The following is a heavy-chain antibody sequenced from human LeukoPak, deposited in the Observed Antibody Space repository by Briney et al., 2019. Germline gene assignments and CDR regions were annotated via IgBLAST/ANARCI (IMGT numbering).Heavy chain of an antibody. D-gene: IGHD5-24*01. CDR1: EFTVSRSY. CDR2: LRSGGTT. Sequence: PGGSLRLSCAATEFTVSRSYMTWVRQAPGKGLEWVSVLRSGGTTEYADTVEGRFTISRDISKNTVYLQMNNLRSEDTAVYFCAREGEKADGYNHGLNRWGQGTLVTVSS. CDR3: AREGEKADGYNHGLNR. V-gene: IGHV3-53*01. J-gene: IGHJ4*02.